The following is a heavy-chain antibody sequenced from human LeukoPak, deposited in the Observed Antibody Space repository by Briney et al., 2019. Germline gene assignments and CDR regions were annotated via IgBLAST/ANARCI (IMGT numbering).Heavy chain of an antibody. V-gene: IGHV3-30*02. Sequence: GGSLRLSCAASGFTFSSYGMHWVRQAPGKGLEWVAFIRYDGSNKYYADSVKGRFTISRDNSKNTLYLQMNSLRAEDTAMYYCARRAGGYSHPYDYWGQGILVTVSS. CDR1: GFTFSSYG. D-gene: IGHD4-23*01. J-gene: IGHJ4*02. CDR3: ARRAGGYSHPYDY. CDR2: IRYDGSNK.